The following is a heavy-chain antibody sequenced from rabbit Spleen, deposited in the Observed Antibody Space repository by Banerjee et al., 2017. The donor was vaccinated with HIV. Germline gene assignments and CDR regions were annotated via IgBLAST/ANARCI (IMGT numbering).Heavy chain of an antibody. CDR3: ARDTSSSFSSYGMDL. CDR1: GVSFNFNNY. J-gene: IGHJ6*01. Sequence: VESGGDLVKPGSSLTLTCTASGVSFNFNNYMCWVRQAPGKGLEWIGCVDVGSSGFTYFASWAKGRFTISKTSSTTVTLLMTRLTAADTATYFCARDTSSSFSSYGMDLWGPGTLVTVS. CDR2: VDVGSSGFT. V-gene: IGHV1S40*01. D-gene: IGHD1-1*01.